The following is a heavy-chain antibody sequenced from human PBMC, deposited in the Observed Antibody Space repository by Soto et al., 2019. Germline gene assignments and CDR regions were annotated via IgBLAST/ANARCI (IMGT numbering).Heavy chain of an antibody. V-gene: IGHV4-61*01. CDR2: IYYSGST. J-gene: IGHJ6*02. CDR3: ARDNMRARDGMDV. Sequence: SETLSLTCTVSGGSVSSGSYHWTWIRQPPGKGLEWIGYIYYSGSTNYNPSLKSRVTISVDTSKNQFSLKLSSVTAADTAVYYCARDNMRARDGMDVWGQGTTVTVSS. CDR1: GGSVSSGSYH. D-gene: IGHD3-16*01.